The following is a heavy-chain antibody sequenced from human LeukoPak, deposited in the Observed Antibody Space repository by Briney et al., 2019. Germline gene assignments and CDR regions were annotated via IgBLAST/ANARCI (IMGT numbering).Heavy chain of an antibody. Sequence: AGGSLRLSCVASGFTFNKYSMNWVRQAPGKGLQWLSYISGTSRTIYYADSVKGRFAISGDNARNSLYLQMSSLRVEDTAVYYCAKDGWLESGRTPFYFDFWGQGTLVTVSS. CDR1: GFTFNKYS. CDR3: AKDGWLESGRTPFYFDF. CDR2: ISGTSRTI. D-gene: IGHD3-10*01. J-gene: IGHJ4*02. V-gene: IGHV3-48*01.